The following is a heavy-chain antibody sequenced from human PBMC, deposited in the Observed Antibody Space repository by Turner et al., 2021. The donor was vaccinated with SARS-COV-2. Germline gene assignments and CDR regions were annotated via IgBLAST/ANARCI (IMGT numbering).Heavy chain of an antibody. Sequence: VQLVQSGAEVKKPGASVKVSCTASGYTFTSYGISWVRQAPGQGLEWRGWISAYKGNTSYANKLQGRVTMTTDTPTSTAYMELRSLRSDDTAVDYCARDRPSAATFLNFDYWGQGTLVTVSS. J-gene: IGHJ4*02. CDR2: ISAYKGNT. CDR3: ARDRPSAATFLNFDY. D-gene: IGHD2-2*01. CDR1: GYTFTSYG. V-gene: IGHV1-18*04.